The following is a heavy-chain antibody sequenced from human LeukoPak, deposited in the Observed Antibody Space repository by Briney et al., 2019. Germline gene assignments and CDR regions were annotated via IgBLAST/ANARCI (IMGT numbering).Heavy chain of an antibody. D-gene: IGHD3-10*01. CDR1: GFTFSSYG. CDR3: AKAPLLWFGELSGY. CDR2: ISGSGGST. V-gene: IGHV3-23*01. J-gene: IGHJ4*02. Sequence: GGSLRLSCAASGFTFSSYGMSWVRGAPGKGREGVSAISGSGGSTYYADSVRGRFTISRDNSKNTLYLQMNSLRAEDTAVYYCAKAPLLWFGELSGYWGQGTLVTVSS.